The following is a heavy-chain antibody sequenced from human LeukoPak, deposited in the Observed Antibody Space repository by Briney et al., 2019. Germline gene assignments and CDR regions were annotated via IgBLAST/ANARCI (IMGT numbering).Heavy chain of an antibody. V-gene: IGHV5-51*01. D-gene: IGHD3-22*01. Sequence: GESLQISCKGSGYSFTSYWIGWVRPMPGKGLEWMGIIYPGDSDTRYSPSFQGQVTISADKSISTAYLQWSSLKASDTAMYYCARHFPYYDSSGPRAYYFDYWGQGTLVTVSS. CDR3: ARHFPYYDSSGPRAYYFDY. CDR2: IYPGDSDT. CDR1: GYSFTSYW. J-gene: IGHJ4*02.